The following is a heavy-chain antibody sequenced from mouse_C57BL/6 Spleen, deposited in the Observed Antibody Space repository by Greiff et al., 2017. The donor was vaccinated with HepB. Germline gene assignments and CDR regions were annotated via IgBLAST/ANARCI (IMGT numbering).Heavy chain of an antibody. Sequence: VQLQQPGAELVKPGASVKLSCKASGYTFTSYWMHWVKQRPGQGLEWIGMIHPNSGSTNYNEKFKSKATLTVDKSSSTAYMQLSSLTSEDSAVYYCAREIIYYGSSSDDWGQGTTVTVSS. CDR2: IHPNSGST. J-gene: IGHJ2*01. CDR1: GYTFTSYW. D-gene: IGHD1-1*01. V-gene: IGHV1-64*01. CDR3: AREIIYYGSSSDD.